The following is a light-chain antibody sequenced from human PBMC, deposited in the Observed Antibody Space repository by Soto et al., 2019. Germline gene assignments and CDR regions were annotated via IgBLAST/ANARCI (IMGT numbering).Light chain of an antibody. CDR2: GAS. CDR3: LQDHNYPRT. J-gene: IGKJ1*01. V-gene: IGKV1-6*01. Sequence: AIQMTQSPSSLSASVGDRVTIACRASQDIQKELGWYQQKPGKAPKVLIYGASTLQSGVPSRFSGGGSGTDFTLTISSLQPEDFATYYCLQDHNYPRTFGQGTKVEIK. CDR1: QDIQKE.